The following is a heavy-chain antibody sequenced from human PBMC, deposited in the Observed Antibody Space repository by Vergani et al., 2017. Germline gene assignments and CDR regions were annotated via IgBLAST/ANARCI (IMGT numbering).Heavy chain of an antibody. V-gene: IGHV3-21*01. J-gene: IGHJ6*02. CDR1: GFTFSSYS. Sequence: EVQLVESGGGLVKPGGSLRLSCAASGFTFSSYSMNWVRQAPGKGLEWVSSISSSSSYIYYADSVKGRFTISRENAKNSLYLQMNSLRAGDTAVYYCARGGYYDSSGYHRYYYYGMDVWGQGTTVTVSS. D-gene: IGHD3-22*01. CDR2: ISSSSSYI. CDR3: ARGGYYDSSGYHRYYYYGMDV.